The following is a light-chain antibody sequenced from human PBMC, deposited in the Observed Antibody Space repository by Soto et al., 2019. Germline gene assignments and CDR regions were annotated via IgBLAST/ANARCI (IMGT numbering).Light chain of an antibody. CDR3: QQYNKWPIA. J-gene: IGKJ5*01. V-gene: IGKV3-15*01. Sequence: EIVMTQSPATLSVSPGERATLSCRASESVSNNLAWYQQKPGQAPRLLIYGASTRATGVPARLSGSGSGTEFTLSIFSLQSEDFAVYYCQQYNKWPIAFGQGTRLEIK. CDR1: ESVSNN. CDR2: GAS.